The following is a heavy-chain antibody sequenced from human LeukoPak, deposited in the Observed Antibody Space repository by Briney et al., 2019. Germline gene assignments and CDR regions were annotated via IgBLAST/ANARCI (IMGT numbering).Heavy chain of an antibody. Sequence: GGSLRLSCAASGFTFSGYEMNWVRQAPGKGLEWVSYISSSGSIIYYADSVKGRFAISRDNAKNSLYLQMNSLRAEDTAVYYCARDDAGYSSGWYWVYWGQGTLVTVSS. J-gene: IGHJ4*02. D-gene: IGHD6-19*01. CDR2: ISSSGSII. V-gene: IGHV3-48*03. CDR1: GFTFSGYE. CDR3: ARDDAGYSSGWYWVY.